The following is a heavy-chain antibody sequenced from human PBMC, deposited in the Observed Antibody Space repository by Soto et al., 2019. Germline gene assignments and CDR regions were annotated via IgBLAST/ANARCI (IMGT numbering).Heavy chain of an antibody. CDR1: GFTFSSYS. Sequence: SCAASGFTFSSYSMNWVRQAPGKGLEWVSSISSSSSYIYYADSVKGRFTISRDNAKNSLYLQMNSLRAEDTAVYYCARDKRSKRLITMIVVARTDAFDIWGQGTMVTGSS. CDR3: ARDKRSKRLITMIVVARTDAFDI. D-gene: IGHD3-22*01. V-gene: IGHV3-21*01. CDR2: ISSSSSYI. J-gene: IGHJ3*02.